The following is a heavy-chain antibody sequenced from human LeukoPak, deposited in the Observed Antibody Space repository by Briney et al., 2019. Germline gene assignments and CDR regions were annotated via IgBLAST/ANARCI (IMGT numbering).Heavy chain of an antibody. CDR2: IYTSGST. CDR1: GGSISSYY. Sequence: PSETLSLTCTVSGGSISSYYWSWIRQPAGKGLEWIGRIYTSGSTNYNPSLKSRVTMSVDTSKNQFSRKLTSVTAADTAVYYCARSSVYRSSWLIDYWGQGTLVTVSS. V-gene: IGHV4-4*07. CDR3: ARSSVYRSSWLIDY. J-gene: IGHJ4*02. D-gene: IGHD6-13*01.